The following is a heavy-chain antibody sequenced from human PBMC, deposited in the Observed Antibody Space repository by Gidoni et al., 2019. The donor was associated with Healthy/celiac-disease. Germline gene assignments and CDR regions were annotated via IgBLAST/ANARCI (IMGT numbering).Heavy chain of an antibody. CDR1: GFTFSSYG. D-gene: IGHD1-26*01. CDR2: ISYDENNK. CDR3: AKGAPSLGAVFANAFDI. J-gene: IGHJ3*02. Sequence: QVQLVESGGGVVQPGRSLRLSCAAPGFTFSSYGMQWVRQAPGKGLEWVAVISYDENNKYYADSVKGRFTISRDNSKNTLYLQMNSLRTEDTAVYYCAKGAPSLGAVFANAFDIWGQGTMVTVSS. V-gene: IGHV3-30*18.